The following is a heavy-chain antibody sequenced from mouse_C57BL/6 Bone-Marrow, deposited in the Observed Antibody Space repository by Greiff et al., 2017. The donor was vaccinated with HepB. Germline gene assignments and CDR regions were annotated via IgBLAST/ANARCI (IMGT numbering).Heavy chain of an antibody. CDR1: GYSITSGYY. D-gene: IGHD1-1*01. Sequence: DVQLQESGPGLVKPSQSLSLTCSVTGYSITSGYYWNWIRQFPGNKLEWMGYISYDGSNNYNPSLKNRISITRDTSKNQFFLKLNSVTTEDTATYYCARVGSYGYWGQGTTLTVSS. CDR3: ARVGSYGY. CDR2: ISYDGSN. J-gene: IGHJ2*01. V-gene: IGHV3-6*01.